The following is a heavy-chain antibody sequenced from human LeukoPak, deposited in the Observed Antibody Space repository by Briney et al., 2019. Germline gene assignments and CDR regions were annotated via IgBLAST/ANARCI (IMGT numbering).Heavy chain of an antibody. CDR2: IIPILGIA. CDR1: GGTFSSYA. J-gene: IGHJ4*02. CDR3: ARDDPEMATAADY. Sequence: ASVKVSCKASGGTFSSYAISWVRQAPGQGLEWMGRIIPILGIANYARKFQGRVTITADKSTSTAYMELSSLRSEDTAVYYCARDDPEMATAADYWGQGTLVTVSS. V-gene: IGHV1-69*04. D-gene: IGHD5-24*01.